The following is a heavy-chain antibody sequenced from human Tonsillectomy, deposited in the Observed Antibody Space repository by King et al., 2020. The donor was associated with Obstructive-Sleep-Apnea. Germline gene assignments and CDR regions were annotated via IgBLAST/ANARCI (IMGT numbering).Heavy chain of an antibody. CDR3: ARDGLGYFDY. CDR1: GGSVSSGSYY. Sequence: VQLQESGPGLVKPSETLSLTCTVSGGSVSSGSYYWSWIRQPPGKGLEWIGYIYYSGSTNYNPSLKSQVTISVDTSKNQFSLKLSSVTAADTAVYYCARDGLGYFDYWGQGTLVTVSS. CDR2: IYYSGST. D-gene: IGHD3/OR15-3a*01. V-gene: IGHV4-61*01. J-gene: IGHJ4*02.